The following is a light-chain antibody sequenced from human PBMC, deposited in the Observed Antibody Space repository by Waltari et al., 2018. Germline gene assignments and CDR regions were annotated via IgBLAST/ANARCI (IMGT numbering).Light chain of an antibody. CDR1: QSLVRSDGNTY. CDR2: KIS. CDR3: MQGTYWPT. J-gene: IGKJ1*01. V-gene: IGKV2-30*02. Sequence: DVVMTQSPLSLPVTLGQPASISCRSSQSLVRSDGNTYVNWFQQRPGQSPRRLIYKISNRDSGVPDRFSGSGSGTDFTLKISRVEAEDVGVYYCMQGTYWPTFGQGTKVEIK.